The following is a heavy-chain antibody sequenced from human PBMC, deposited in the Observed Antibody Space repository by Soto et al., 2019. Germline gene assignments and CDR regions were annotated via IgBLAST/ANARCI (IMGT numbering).Heavy chain of an antibody. J-gene: IGHJ5*02. V-gene: IGHV3-21*01. CDR2: ISSSSSYI. D-gene: IGHD2-15*01. CDR1: GFTFSSYS. CDR3: AREVKEYCSGGSCYFGNWFDP. Sequence: EVQLVESGGGLVKPGGSLRLSCAASGFTFSSYSMNWVRQAPGKGLEWVSSISSSSSYIYYADSVKGRFTISRDNAKNPLYLQMNSLRAEDTAVYYCAREVKEYCSGGSCYFGNWFDPWGQGTLVTVSS.